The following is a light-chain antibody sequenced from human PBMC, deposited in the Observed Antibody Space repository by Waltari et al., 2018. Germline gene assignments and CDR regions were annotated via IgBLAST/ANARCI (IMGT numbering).Light chain of an antibody. CDR2: DVS. J-gene: IGLJ1*01. V-gene: IGLV2-14*03. Sequence: QSALTQPASVSASPGQSITISCTGTSRDVGSYTYISWYQQHPGTVPNVMICDVSTRPLGVSIRFSGSKSGNTASLTISGLQAEDEADYYCTSYTRRNPLVFGSGTKVTVL. CDR3: TSYTRRNPLV. CDR1: SRDVGSYTY.